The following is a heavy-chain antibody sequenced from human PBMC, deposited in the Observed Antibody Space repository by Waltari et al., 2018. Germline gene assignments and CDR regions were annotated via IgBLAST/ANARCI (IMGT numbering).Heavy chain of an antibody. V-gene: IGHV3-7*01. D-gene: IGHD3-22*01. CDR3: ARDQWFAFDI. CDR2: IKKDGIEE. CDR1: GFTLSSYW. Sequence: EVQLVESGGGLVQPGGSLRLSCAGTGFTLSSYWMSWVRQAPGKGLEWVANIKKDGIEEYYVDSERGRFTISRDNAKNSLYLQMNSLRPEDTAVYYCARDQWFAFDIWGQGTMVTVSS. J-gene: IGHJ3*02.